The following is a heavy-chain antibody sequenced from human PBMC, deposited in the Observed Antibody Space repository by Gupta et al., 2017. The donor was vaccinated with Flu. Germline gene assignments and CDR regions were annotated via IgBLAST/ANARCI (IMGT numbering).Heavy chain of an antibody. Sequence: EVPLVEAGGGSVQPGGSLRLSCADLGFTVRSNGMNWVRQAPGKGLEWVSFISSSGSTKDYADSVKGRFSISRDNAGNSLFLQMNSLRAEDTAVYYCARRDRDKYDSVWTTYRPVAFDIWGQGTWVTVSS. CDR3: ARRDRDKYDSVWTTYRPVAFDI. V-gene: IGHV3-48*03. D-gene: IGHD3-16*02. CDR1: GFTVRSNG. CDR2: ISSSGSTK. J-gene: IGHJ3*02.